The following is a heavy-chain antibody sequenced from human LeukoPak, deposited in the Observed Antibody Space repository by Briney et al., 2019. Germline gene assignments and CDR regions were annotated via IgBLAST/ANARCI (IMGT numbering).Heavy chain of an antibody. J-gene: IGHJ6*03. CDR1: GYTFTSYG. CDR3: ARGKALRLYSGNYYYYYYMDV. CDR2: ISAYNGNT. D-gene: IGHD1-26*01. Sequence: GASVKVSCKASGYTFTSYGISWVRQAPGQGLEWMGWISAYNGNTNYAQKLQGRVTMTTDTSTSTAYMELRSLRSHDTAVYYCARGKALRLYSGNYYYYYYMDVWGKGTTVSVSS. V-gene: IGHV1-18*01.